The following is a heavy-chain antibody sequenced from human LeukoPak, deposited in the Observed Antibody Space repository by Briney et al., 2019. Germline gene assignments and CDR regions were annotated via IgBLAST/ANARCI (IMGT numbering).Heavy chain of an antibody. Sequence: PETPSLTRSVSGVSISSSNSYWGSTRQPPRKGLEWIGSIYYTGNTYYNASLKSRVPISVDTSKNQFSLKLSSVTAADTAVYYCSRAPRWGTYPFVTPFDYWGQGTLVTVSS. D-gene: IGHD3-16*02. J-gene: IGHJ4*01. CDR2: IYYTGNT. CDR3: SRAPRWGTYPFVTPFDY. CDR1: GVSISSSNSY. V-gene: IGHV4-39*07.